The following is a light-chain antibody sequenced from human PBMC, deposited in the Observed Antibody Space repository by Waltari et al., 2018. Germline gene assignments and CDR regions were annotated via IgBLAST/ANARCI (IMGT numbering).Light chain of an antibody. Sequence: QFALTQPASVSGSPGQSITISCTVTSSDIGTYDYVSWYQQHPGEAPKLILYDVSHRASGVPNRFSGSKSDNTASLTISGLQADDESDYYCSSFTTRSTWVFGGGTKLTVL. CDR2: DVS. CDR3: SSFTTRSTWV. J-gene: IGLJ3*02. CDR1: SSDIGTYDY. V-gene: IGLV2-14*03.